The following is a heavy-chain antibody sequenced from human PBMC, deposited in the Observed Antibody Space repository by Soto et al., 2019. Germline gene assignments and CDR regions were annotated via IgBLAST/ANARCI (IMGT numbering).Heavy chain of an antibody. CDR1: GGTFSSYA. CDR3: ARNGGNSGKHDYYYYGMDV. V-gene: IGHV1-69*12. CDR2: IIPIFGTA. Sequence: QVQLVQSGAEVKKPGSSVKVSCKASGGTFSSYAISWVRQAPGQGLEWMGGIIPIFGTANYAQKFQGRVTMTADESTSTAYMELSSLRSEDTAVYYCARNGGNSGKHDYYYYGMDVWGQGTTVTVSS. D-gene: IGHD2-21*02. J-gene: IGHJ6*02.